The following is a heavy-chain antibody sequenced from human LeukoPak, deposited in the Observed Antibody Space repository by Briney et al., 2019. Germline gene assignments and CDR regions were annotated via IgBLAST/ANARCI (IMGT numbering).Heavy chain of an antibody. CDR1: GGSISSSNYY. D-gene: IGHD3-22*01. J-gene: IGHJ4*02. CDR2: IYYSGST. CDR3: APGSPSTGYYYY. Sequence: SETLSLTCSVSGGSISSSNYYWAWIRQPPGKGLEWIGSIYYSGSTYYSPSLKSRVTVSVDTSKNQFSLKMTSVTAADTAVYFCAPGSPSTGYYYYWGQGTLVTVCS. V-gene: IGHV4-39*01.